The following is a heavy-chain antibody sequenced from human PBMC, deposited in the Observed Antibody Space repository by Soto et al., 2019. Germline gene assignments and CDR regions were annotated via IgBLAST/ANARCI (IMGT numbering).Heavy chain of an antibody. CDR2: IYHSGST. V-gene: IGHV4-4*02. CDR3: ARAGVLFYGMDV. CDR1: GGSISSSNW. J-gene: IGHJ6*02. Sequence: QVQLQESGPGLVKPSGTLSLTCAVSGGSISSSNWWSWVRQPPGKGLEWIGEIYHSGSTNYNPSLQIRVTISVDKSKNQFSLKLSSVTAAATAVYYCARAGVLFYGMDVWGQGTTVTVSS. D-gene: IGHD2-15*01.